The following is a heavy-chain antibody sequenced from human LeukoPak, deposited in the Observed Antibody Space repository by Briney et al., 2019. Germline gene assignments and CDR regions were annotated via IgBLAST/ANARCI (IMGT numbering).Heavy chain of an antibody. D-gene: IGHD6-13*01. Sequence: ASVKASCKASGYTFTSYYMHWVRQAPGQGLEWMGIINPSGGITGYAQKLQGRVTMTRDTSTSTVYMELSSLRSEDTAVYYSSLEGSSWYRYFQHWGQGTLVTVSS. V-gene: IGHV1-46*04. CDR3: SLEGSSWYRYFQH. CDR1: GYTFTSYY. CDR2: INPSGGIT. J-gene: IGHJ1*01.